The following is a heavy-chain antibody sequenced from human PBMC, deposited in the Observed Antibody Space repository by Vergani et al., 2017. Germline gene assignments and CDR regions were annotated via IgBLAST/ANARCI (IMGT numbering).Heavy chain of an antibody. CDR2: ISGSGGST. J-gene: IGHJ2*01. D-gene: IGHD3-9*01. V-gene: IGHV3-23*01. CDR3: AKSPKITIIPYWYFDL. Sequence: EVQLLESGGGLVQPGGSLRLSCAASGFTFSSYAMSWVRQAPGKGLEWVSAISGSGGSTYYADSVKGRFTSSRDTSKNTRYLQMNSLRAEDTAVYYCAKSPKITIIPYWYFDLGGGGTLVTVSS. CDR1: GFTFSSYA.